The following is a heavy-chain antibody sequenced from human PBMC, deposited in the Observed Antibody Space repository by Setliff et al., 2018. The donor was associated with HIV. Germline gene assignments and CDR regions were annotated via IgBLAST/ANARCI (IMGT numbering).Heavy chain of an antibody. CDR3: AKEVGGSYALGSKVLDS. D-gene: IGHD3-16*01. CDR2: IIPIFGTA. V-gene: IGHV1-69*05. Sequence: ASVKVSCKASGGTFSSYAISWVRQAPGQGLEWMGGIIPIFGTANYAQKFQGRVTITTDESTSTAYMELSSLTFEDTAVYYCAKEVGGSYALGSKVLDSWGQGTLVTVSS. J-gene: IGHJ4*02. CDR1: GGTFSSYA.